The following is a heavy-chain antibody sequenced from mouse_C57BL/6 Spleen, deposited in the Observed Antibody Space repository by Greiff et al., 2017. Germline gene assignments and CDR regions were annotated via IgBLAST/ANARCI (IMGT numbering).Heavy chain of an antibody. D-gene: IGHD2-4*01. Sequence: QVQLKESGAELVRPGTSVKMSCKASGYTFTNYWIGWAKQRPGHGLEWIGDIYPGGGYTNYNEKFKGKATLTADKSSSTAYMQFSSLTSEDSAIYYCARSDYDYDSWFAYWGQGTLVTVSA. V-gene: IGHV1-63*01. CDR2: IYPGGGYT. CDR3: ARSDYDYDSWFAY. CDR1: GYTFTNYW. J-gene: IGHJ3*01.